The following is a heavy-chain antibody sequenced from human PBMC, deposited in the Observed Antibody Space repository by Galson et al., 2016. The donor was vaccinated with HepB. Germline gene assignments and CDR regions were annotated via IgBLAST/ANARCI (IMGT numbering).Heavy chain of an antibody. D-gene: IGHD6-19*01. CDR1: GGSISSDYY. J-gene: IGHJ6*03. V-gene: IGHV4-39*01. CDR3: ATGIVVAGKYYYHYMDV. Sequence: SETLSLTCGVSGGSISSDYYWGWIRQPPGRGLEWIGSIYSGEDTYYNPSLKSRVTISVDTSKNQVSLRLDSVTAADTGVYYCATGIVVAGKYYYHYMDVWDKGTTVTVSS. CDR2: IYSGEDT.